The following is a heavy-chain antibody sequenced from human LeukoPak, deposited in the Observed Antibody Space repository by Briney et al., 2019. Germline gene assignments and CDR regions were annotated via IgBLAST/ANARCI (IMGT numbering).Heavy chain of an antibody. D-gene: IGHD3-10*01. CDR3: AREGEAMVRGVKYNWFDP. J-gene: IGHJ5*02. CDR1: GGTFSSYA. CDR2: IIPIFGTA. V-gene: IGHV1-69*05. Sequence: SVKVSCKASGGTFSSYAISWVRQAPGQGLEWMGGIIPIFGTANYAQKFQGRVTITTDESTSTAYMELSSLRSEDTAVYYCAREGEAMVRGVKYNWFDPWGQGTLVTVSS.